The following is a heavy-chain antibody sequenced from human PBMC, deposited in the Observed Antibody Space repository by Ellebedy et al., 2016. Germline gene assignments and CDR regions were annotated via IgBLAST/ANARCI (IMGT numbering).Heavy chain of an antibody. J-gene: IGHJ6*02. CDR3: ARGPFLYLMVYAIRKDYGMDV. D-gene: IGHD2-8*02. V-gene: IGHV3-48*02. CDR1: GFTFSSYS. Sequence: GGSLRLXXAASGFTFSSYSMNWVRQAPGKGLEWVSYISSSSSTIYYADSVKGRFTISRDNAKNSLYLQMNSLRDEDTAVYYCARGPFLYLMVYAIRKDYGMDVWGQGTTVTVSS. CDR2: ISSSSSTI.